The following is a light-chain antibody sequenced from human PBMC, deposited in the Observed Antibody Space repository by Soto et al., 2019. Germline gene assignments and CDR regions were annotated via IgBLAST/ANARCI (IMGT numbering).Light chain of an antibody. J-gene: IGLJ1*01. CDR1: SSDVGSYNV. Sequence: QSALTQPASVSGSPGQSITISCTGTSSDVGSYNVVSWYQQHPGKAPKLMIYEGSKRPSGVSNRFSGSKSGNTASLTISGLQAEDEADYYCCSYAGSSTFVLGTGTKVTVL. CDR2: EGS. V-gene: IGLV2-23*01. CDR3: CSYAGSSTFV.